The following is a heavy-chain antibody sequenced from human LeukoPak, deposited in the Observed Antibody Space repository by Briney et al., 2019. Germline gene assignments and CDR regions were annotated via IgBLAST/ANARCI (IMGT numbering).Heavy chain of an antibody. CDR3: ARLSSSWKMGFDY. CDR2: IIPIFGTA. Sequence: SVKVSCKASGGTFSSYAISWVRQAPGQGLEWMGGIIPIFGTANYAQKFQGRVTITADKSTSTAYMELSSPRSEDTAVYYCARLSSSWKMGFDYWGQGTLVTVSS. D-gene: IGHD6-13*01. J-gene: IGHJ4*02. CDR1: GGTFSSYA. V-gene: IGHV1-69*06.